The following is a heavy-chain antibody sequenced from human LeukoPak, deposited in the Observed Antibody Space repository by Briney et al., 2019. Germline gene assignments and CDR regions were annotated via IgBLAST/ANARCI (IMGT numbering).Heavy chain of an antibody. V-gene: IGHV3-23*01. J-gene: IGHJ4*02. CDR1: GFTFSSFA. D-gene: IGHD6-19*01. Sequence: GGSLRLSCAASGFTFSSFAMTWVRQAPGKGLEWVSVINTGGGTTAYADSVKGRFTISRDNSKNTLYLQMNSLRAEDTAVYYCAKGSGWYVWGQGTLVTVSS. CDR2: INTGGGTT. CDR3: AKGSGWYV.